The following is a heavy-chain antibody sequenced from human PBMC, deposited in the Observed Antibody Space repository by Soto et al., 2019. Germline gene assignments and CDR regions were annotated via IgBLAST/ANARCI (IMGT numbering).Heavy chain of an antibody. CDR3: ARGSEPAVVPAAPFDY. Sequence: ASVKVSCKASGYTFTSYGISWVRQAPGQGLEWMGWISAYNGNTNYAQKLQGRVTMTTDTSTSTAYMELRSLRSDDTAVYYCARGSEPAVVPAAPFDYWGQGTLVTVSS. V-gene: IGHV1-18*01. CDR2: ISAYNGNT. J-gene: IGHJ4*02. CDR1: GYTFTSYG. D-gene: IGHD2-2*01.